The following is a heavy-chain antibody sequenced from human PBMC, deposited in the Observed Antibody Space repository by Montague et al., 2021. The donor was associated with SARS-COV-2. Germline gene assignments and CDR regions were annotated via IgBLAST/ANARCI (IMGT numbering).Heavy chain of an antibody. V-gene: IGHV4-59*08. CDR1: GGSINNYY. J-gene: IGHJ6*04. Sequence: SETLSLTCTVSGGSINNYYWSWIRHPPARVLEWIGYIYYSGSTEYSPSLNSRVTMSIDTSKNQFSLRLNSVTAADTAVYFCARSAYVDLASIYYYVMDVWGKGTTVTVSS. D-gene: IGHD3-9*01. CDR3: ARSAYVDLASIYYYVMDV. CDR2: IYYSGST.